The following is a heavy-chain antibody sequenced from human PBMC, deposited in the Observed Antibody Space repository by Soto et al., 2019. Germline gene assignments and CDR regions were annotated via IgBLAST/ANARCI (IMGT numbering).Heavy chain of an antibody. J-gene: IGHJ4*02. CDR1: GFTFSSYG. CDR2: IWYDGSNE. V-gene: IGHV3-33*01. CDR3: ARDRDYSSYFDY. Sequence: QVQVVESGGGVVQPGRSLRLSCAASGFTFSSYGMHWVRQAPGKGLEWVTVIWYDGSNENYADSVWGRFTISRDTSKNTLYLRMNGLRAEDMAVYYCARDRDYSSYFDYWGQGTLVTVSS. D-gene: IGHD2-15*01.